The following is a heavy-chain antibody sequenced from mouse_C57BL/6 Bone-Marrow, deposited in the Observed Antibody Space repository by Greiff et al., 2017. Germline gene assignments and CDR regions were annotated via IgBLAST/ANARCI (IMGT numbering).Heavy chain of an antibody. D-gene: IGHD3-2*02. Sequence: QVQLQQPGAELVRPGSSVKLSCKASGYTFTSYWMHWVKQRPIQGLEWIGNIDPSDSETHYNQKFKDKATLTVDKSSSTAYMQLSSLTSEDSAVYYCARQGGTAQATTWFAYWGQGTLVTVSA. CDR3: ARQGGTAQATTWFAY. CDR1: GYTFTSYW. J-gene: IGHJ3*01. V-gene: IGHV1-52*01. CDR2: IDPSDSET.